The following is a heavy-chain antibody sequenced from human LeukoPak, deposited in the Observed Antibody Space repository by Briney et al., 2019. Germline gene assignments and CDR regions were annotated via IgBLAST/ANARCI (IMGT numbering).Heavy chain of an antibody. CDR3: ARDLPVGATVD. CDR2: IYSGGST. Sequence: GGSLRLSCAASGFTFSSYWMSWVRQAPGKGLEWVSVIYSGGSTYYADSVKGRFTISRDNSKNTLYLQMNSLRAEDTAVYYCARDLPVGATVDWGQGTLVTVSS. V-gene: IGHV3-66*01. D-gene: IGHD1-26*01. CDR1: GFTFSSYW. J-gene: IGHJ4*02.